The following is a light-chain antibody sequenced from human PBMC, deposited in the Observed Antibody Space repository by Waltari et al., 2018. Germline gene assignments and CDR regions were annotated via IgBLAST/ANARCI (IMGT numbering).Light chain of an antibody. CDR2: DTS. J-gene: IGKJ4*01. Sequence: DIVLTQSPATLSLSPGERATLSCRASQSVGSYLAWYQQKPGQAPRLLFYDTSSRATGVPARFTASGSGTDFSLTIRSLDPEDFAVYYCQQRGNWPLTFGGGTKVEIK. V-gene: IGKV3-11*01. CDR3: QQRGNWPLT. CDR1: QSVGSY.